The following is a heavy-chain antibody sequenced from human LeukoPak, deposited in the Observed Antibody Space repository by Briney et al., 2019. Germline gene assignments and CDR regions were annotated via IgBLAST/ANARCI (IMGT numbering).Heavy chain of an antibody. V-gene: IGHV3-53*01. J-gene: IGHJ4*02. Sequence: PGGSLRLSCAASGFIVSSNYMSWVRQAPGKGLEWVSVISSGGNTYYADSVKGRFTISRDISKNTLYLQMNGLRAEDTAVYYCAREVRGYYFDYWGQGTLVIVSS. CDR1: GFIVSSNY. D-gene: IGHD3-22*01. CDR2: ISSGGNT. CDR3: AREVRGYYFDY.